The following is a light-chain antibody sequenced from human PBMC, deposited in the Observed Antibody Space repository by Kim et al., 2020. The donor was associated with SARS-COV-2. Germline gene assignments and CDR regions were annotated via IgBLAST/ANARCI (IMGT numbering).Light chain of an antibody. V-gene: IGKV2-30*01. CDR2: KVS. Sequence: DVVMTQSPLSLPVTIGQPASISCRSSQSLVYSDGSTYLNWFQQRTGQSPRRLIYKVSNRDSGVPDRFSGSGSGTDFTLKSSKLGAGDFVVYYCMQDIHPFAFGQGTRLEIK. CDR3: MQDIHPFA. CDR1: QSLVYSDGSTY. J-gene: IGKJ5*01.